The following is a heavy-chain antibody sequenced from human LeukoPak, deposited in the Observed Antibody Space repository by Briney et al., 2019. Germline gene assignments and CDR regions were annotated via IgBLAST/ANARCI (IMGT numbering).Heavy chain of an antibody. CDR2: LSGSGGST. D-gene: IGHD4-17*01. J-gene: IGHJ4*02. CDR3: ARHDYGDYSYSFDY. Sequence: PGGSLKLSCAASGFTFSSYAVSWVRQAPGKGLEGVSALSGSGGSTYYADSVRGRFTISRDNSKNALYLQMNSLRAEDTAVYYCARHDYGDYSYSFDYWGQGTLVTVSS. CDR1: GFTFSSYA. V-gene: IGHV3-23*01.